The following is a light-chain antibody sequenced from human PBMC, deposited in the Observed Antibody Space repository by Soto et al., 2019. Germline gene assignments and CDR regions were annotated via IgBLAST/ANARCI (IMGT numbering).Light chain of an antibody. CDR1: SSDVGAYNH. Sequence: QSVLTQPASVSGSPGQSITISCTGTSSDVGAYNHVSWYQQHPGKAPKLMIYDVSIRPSGVSNRFSGSKSDNTASLTISGLQSEDEADYYCSSHTVRSTLVFGGGTKVTVL. CDR2: DVS. CDR3: SSHTVRSTLV. J-gene: IGLJ2*01. V-gene: IGLV2-14*03.